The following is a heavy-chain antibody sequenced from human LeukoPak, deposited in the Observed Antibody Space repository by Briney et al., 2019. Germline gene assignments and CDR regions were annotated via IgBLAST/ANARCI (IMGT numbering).Heavy chain of an antibody. CDR1: GGSISSYY. J-gene: IGHJ4*02. CDR2: IYSSGST. V-gene: IGHV4-59*08. D-gene: IGHD4-17*01. Sequence: SETLSLTCTVSGGSISSYYWSWIRQPPGKGLEWIGYIYSSGSTNYNPSLKSRVTISVDTSRNQFSLKLSSVTAADTAVYYCARRNYGDYDHYFDYWGQGTLVTVSS. CDR3: ARRNYGDYDHYFDY.